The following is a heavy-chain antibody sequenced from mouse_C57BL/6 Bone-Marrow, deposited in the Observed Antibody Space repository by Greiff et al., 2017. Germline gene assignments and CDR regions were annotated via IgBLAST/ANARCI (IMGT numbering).Heavy chain of an antibody. CDR3: ARGGGIYYDYDRAY. CDR1: GYTFTSYG. Sequence: QVQLQPSGAELARPGASVKLSCKASGYTFTSYGISWVKQRTGQGLEWIGEIYPRSGNTYYNEKFKGKATLTADKSSSTAYMELRSLTSEDSAVYFCARGGGIYYDYDRAYWGQGTLVTVSA. J-gene: IGHJ3*01. CDR2: IYPRSGNT. D-gene: IGHD2-4*01. V-gene: IGHV1-81*01.